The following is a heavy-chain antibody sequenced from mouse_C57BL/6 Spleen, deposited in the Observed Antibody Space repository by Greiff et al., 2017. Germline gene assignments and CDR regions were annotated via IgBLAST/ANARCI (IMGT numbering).Heavy chain of an antibody. V-gene: IGHV1-81*01. Sequence: VQLQQSGAELARPGASVKLSCKASGYTCTSYGISWVKQRTGQGLEWIGEIYPRSGNTYYNEKFKGKATLTADKSSSTAYMELRSLTSEDSAVYFCARSAGPRFAYWGQGTLVTVSA. J-gene: IGHJ3*01. CDR2: IYPRSGNT. CDR3: ARSAGPRFAY. D-gene: IGHD3-1*01. CDR1: GYTCTSYG.